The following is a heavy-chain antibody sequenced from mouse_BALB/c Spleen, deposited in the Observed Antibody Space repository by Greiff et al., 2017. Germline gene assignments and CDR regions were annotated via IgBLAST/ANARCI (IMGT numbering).Heavy chain of an antibody. D-gene: IGHD5-5*01. J-gene: IGHJ4*01. CDR1: GYTFTDYW. V-gene: IGHV1-69*01. Sequence: VQLQQPGAELVMPGASVKMSCKASGYTFTDYWMHWVKQRPGQGLEWIGAIDTSDSYTSYNQKFKGKATLTVDESSSTAYMQLSSLTSEDSAVYYCARSTFYAMDYWGQGTSVTVSS. CDR3: ARSTFYAMDY. CDR2: IDTSDSYT.